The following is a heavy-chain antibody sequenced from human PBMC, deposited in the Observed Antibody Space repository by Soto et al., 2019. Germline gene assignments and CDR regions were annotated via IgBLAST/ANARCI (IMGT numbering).Heavy chain of an antibody. CDR2: IYYSGST. J-gene: IGHJ6*03. CDR3: ARHGLVATINHYYYYMDV. CDR1: GGSISSYY. Sequence: SETLSLTCTVSGGSISSYYWSWIRQPPGKGLEWIGYIYYSGSTNHNPSLKSRVTISVDTSKNQFSLKLSSVTAADTAVYYCARHGLVATINHYYYYMDVWGKGTTVTVTS. V-gene: IGHV4-59*08. D-gene: IGHD5-12*01.